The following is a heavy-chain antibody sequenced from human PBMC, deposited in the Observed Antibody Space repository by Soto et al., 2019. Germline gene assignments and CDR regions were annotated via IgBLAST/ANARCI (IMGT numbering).Heavy chain of an antibody. CDR1: GYTFIRYG. J-gene: IGHJ6*02. V-gene: IGHV1-18*01. CDR2: ISPYNDQT. CDR3: ARGGYYDNVWGKLSHYGLDV. Sequence: QVQLVQSASEVMKPGASVKVSCKASGYTFIRYGITWVRQAPGQRLEWMGWISPYNDQTIYAQKLQGRVTMPAYTSTRTVYMQLRSLKSDDTAVYYCARGGYYDNVWGKLSHYGLDVWGQGTSVTVSS. D-gene: IGHD3-16*01.